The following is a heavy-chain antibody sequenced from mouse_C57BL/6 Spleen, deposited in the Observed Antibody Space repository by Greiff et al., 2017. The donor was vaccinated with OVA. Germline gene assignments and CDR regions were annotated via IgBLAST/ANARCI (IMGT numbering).Heavy chain of an antibody. CDR2: IDPETGGT. CDR1: GYTFTDYE. Sequence: QVQLQQSGAELVRPGAPVTLSCKASGYTFTDYEMHWVKQTPVHGLEWIGAIDPETGGTAYNQKFKGKAILTADKSSSTAYMELRSLTSEDSAVYYCTRGGDYWGQGTTLTVSS. V-gene: IGHV1-15*01. CDR3: TRGGDY. J-gene: IGHJ2*01.